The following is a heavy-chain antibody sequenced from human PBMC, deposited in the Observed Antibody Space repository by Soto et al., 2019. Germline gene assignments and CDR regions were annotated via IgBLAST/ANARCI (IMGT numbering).Heavy chain of an antibody. CDR1: GFTFSSYG. J-gene: IGHJ5*02. Sequence: GGSLRLSCAASGFTFSSYGMHWVRQAPGKGLEWVAVIWYDGSNKYYADSVKGRFTISRDNSKNTLYLQMNSLRSDDTAVYYCARGGYCSGGSCYFSRGGSLLVGRRGKFDPWGQGTLVTVSS. V-gene: IGHV3-33*01. CDR3: ARGGYCSGGSCYFSRGGSLLVGRRGKFDP. D-gene: IGHD2-15*01. CDR2: IWYDGSNK.